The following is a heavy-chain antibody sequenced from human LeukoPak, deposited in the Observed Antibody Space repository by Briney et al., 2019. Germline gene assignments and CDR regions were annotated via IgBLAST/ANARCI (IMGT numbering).Heavy chain of an antibody. V-gene: IGHV4-30-4*08. CDR3: ARAGKYDGSGYEFYYYYFMDV. Sequence: PSQTLSLTCTVSGGSISGGEYYWSWIRQPPWKGLEWIGYVDYSGSSYYNPSLKRRRTMSVDTSKNQFSLKLSSVTAADTAVYYCARAGKYDGSGYEFYYYYFMDVWGQGTTVTVSS. CDR2: VDYSGSS. CDR1: GGSISGGEYY. J-gene: IGHJ6*02. D-gene: IGHD3-22*01.